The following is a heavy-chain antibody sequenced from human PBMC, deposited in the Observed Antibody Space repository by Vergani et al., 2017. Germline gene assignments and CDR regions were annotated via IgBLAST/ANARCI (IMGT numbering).Heavy chain of an antibody. J-gene: IGHJ5*01. V-gene: IGHV2-5*01. CDR1: GFSLVTAPVA. CDR3: AHRQTFSVLTHNWFDS. Sequence: QITLKESGPTLVKPTQTLTLTCTFSGFSLVTAPVAVGWIRQPPGKALEWFALIYGNDDKRYSPSLNSRLTITKDTTKNQVLLTMTNMDPADTATYYCAHRQTFSVLTHNWFDSWGQGTLVTVSS. D-gene: IGHD6-25*01. CDR2: IYGNDDK.